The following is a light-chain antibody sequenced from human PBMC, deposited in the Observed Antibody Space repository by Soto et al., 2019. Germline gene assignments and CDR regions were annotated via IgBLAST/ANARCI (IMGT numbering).Light chain of an antibody. V-gene: IGKV1-5*03. CDR1: QIINTW. CDR3: QQYETYSGT. J-gene: IGKJ3*01. CDR2: RAS. Sequence: DIPMTQSPSSLSASVGDRVTITCRASQIINTWLAWYQQKPGKAPKLLIYRASNLVNGVPSRFSGSESGTEFTLTISSLQPDDFSIYYCQQYETYSGTFGPGTKVDL.